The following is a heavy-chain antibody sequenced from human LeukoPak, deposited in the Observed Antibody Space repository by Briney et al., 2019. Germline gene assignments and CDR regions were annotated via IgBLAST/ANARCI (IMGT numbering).Heavy chain of an antibody. CDR2: IRYDGSNK. D-gene: IGHD3-3*01. J-gene: IGHJ4*02. CDR1: GFTFSSYG. Sequence: PGGSLRLXCAASGFTFSSYGMHWVRQAPGKELEWVAFIRYDGSNKYYADSVKGRFTISRDNSKNTLYLQMNSLRAEDTAVYYCAKGSLGLRFLEWLPGALLDYWGQGTLVTVSS. CDR3: AKGSLGLRFLEWLPGALLDY. V-gene: IGHV3-30*02.